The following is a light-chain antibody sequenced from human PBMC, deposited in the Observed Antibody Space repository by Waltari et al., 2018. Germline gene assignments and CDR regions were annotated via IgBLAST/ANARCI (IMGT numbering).Light chain of an antibody. CDR2: DVS. J-gene: IGLJ2*01. Sequence: QSALPQPASVSGSPGQSITIPCTGSSSDVGGYNSVSWYQQYPGKAPKLMIYDVSNRPSGVSNRFSGSKSGNTASLTISGLQAEDEADYYCSSYTTSSTLGFGGGTKLTVL. V-gene: IGLV2-14*03. CDR3: SSYTTSSTLG. CDR1: SSDVGGYNS.